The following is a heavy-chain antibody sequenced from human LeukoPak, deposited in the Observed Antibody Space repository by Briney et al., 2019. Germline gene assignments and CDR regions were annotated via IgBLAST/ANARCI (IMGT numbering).Heavy chain of an antibody. Sequence: SETLSLTCTVSDDSISDYYRGWIRQPPGKGLEWTGYFYNSGRSTYNPSLKSRVTISADTSKNHFSLKLNSVTTADTAVYYCTRGAGWLIGYWGQGILVTVSS. J-gene: IGHJ4*02. CDR3: TRGAGWLIGY. D-gene: IGHD3-16*01. CDR1: DDSISDYY. CDR2: FYNSGRS. V-gene: IGHV4-59*01.